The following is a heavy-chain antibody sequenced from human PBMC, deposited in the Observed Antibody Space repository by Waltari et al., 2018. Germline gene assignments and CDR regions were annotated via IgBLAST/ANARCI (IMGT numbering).Heavy chain of an antibody. D-gene: IGHD3-10*01. J-gene: IGHJ3*01. CDR3: AAALGGGISASRPFHF. Sequence: EVQLLQSGAEVKKPGTPVKLSCKLSGDTSTDNYTHWIQQAPGKGLQWMGLLDPEDGQAVYAEKFQGRVTMTADTSIHTAYMELTSLTSEDTAFYYCAAALGGGISASRPFHFWGQGTMITVSS. CDR1: GDTSTDNY. V-gene: IGHV1-69-2*01. CDR2: LDPEDGQA.